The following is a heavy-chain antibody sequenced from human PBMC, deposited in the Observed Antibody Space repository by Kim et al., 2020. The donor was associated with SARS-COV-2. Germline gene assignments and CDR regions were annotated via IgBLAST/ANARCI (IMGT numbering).Heavy chain of an antibody. D-gene: IGHD3-10*01. Sequence: GGSLRLSCAASGFTFSNYAMGWVRQAPGKGLEWVSVISGSGGSTYYADSVKGRFTISRDNSKNTLYLQMNSLRAEDTAVYYCAKGPYGSGSYYFTAVYFDYWGQGSLVTVSS. CDR3: AKGPYGSGSYYFTAVYFDY. V-gene: IGHV3-23*01. CDR2: ISGSGGST. CDR1: GFTFSNYA. J-gene: IGHJ4*02.